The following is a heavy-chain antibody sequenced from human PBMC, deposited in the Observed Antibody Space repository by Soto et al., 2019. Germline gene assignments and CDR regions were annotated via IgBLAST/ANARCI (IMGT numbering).Heavy chain of an antibody. Sequence: EVQLVESGGGLVQPGRSLRLSCAASGFTFDDYAMHWVRQAPGKGLEWVSGISWNSDDIAYADSVKGRFTISRDNAKNSLYLQMSSLRAEDTALYYCAKADRAALKGYWYLDLWGRGTLVTVYS. CDR3: AKADRAALKGYWYLDL. V-gene: IGHV3-9*01. CDR2: ISWNSDDI. CDR1: GFTFDDYA. J-gene: IGHJ2*01. D-gene: IGHD2-15*01.